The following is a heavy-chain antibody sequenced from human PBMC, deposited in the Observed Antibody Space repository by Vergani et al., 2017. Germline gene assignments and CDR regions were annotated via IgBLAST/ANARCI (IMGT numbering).Heavy chain of an antibody. CDR2: INSRGKT. D-gene: IGHD2-21*01. CDR1: GYSIGSGIY. CDR3: ARSQGDYWYFCR. Sequence: QGRLEESGPGLVKPSETLSLTCSVSGYSIGSGIYWAWIRQSPGEGRQWLTSINSRGKTYHNQSLKSRVSVSLDTSKHRYTPNLTSATATDTAVYYFARSQGDYWYFCRGGPGCLVTGSS. V-gene: IGHV4-38-2*01. J-gene: IGHJ2*01.